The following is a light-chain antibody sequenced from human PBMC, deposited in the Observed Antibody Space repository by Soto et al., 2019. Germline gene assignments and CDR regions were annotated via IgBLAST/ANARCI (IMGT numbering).Light chain of an antibody. CDR3: QQRSNWPPVT. J-gene: IGKJ4*01. V-gene: IGKV3-11*01. CDR1: QSINRH. CDR2: DAS. Sequence: EIVLTQSPATLSLSPGERATLSCRASQSINRHLAWYRQKPGQAPRLLIYDASNRATGIPARFSGSGSGTDFTLTISSLEPEDFGVDYCQQRSNWPPVTFGGGTQVEIK.